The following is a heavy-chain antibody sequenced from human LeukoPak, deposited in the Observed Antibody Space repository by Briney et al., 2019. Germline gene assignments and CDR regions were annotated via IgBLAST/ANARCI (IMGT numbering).Heavy chain of an antibody. CDR2: TGSSSTTI. V-gene: IGHV3-48*01. J-gene: IGHJ4*02. Sequence: GGSLRLSCAASGFTLSSYSMNWVRQAPGKGLEWVSYTGSSSTTIYYADSVKGRFTISRDNAKNSLYLQMNSLKAEDTAVYYCARDEDGDYFDYWGQGTLVTVSS. CDR1: GFTLSSYS. CDR3: ARDEDGDYFDY. D-gene: IGHD4-17*01.